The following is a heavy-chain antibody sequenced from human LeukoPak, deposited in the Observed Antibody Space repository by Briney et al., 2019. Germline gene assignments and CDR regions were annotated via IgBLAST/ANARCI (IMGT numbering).Heavy chain of an antibody. J-gene: IGHJ3*02. CDR2: INSDGSST. Sequence: GGSLRLSCAASGFTFSSYWMHWVRQAPGKGLVWVSRINSDGSSTSYADSVKGRFTISRDNAKNTLYLQMNSLRAEDTAVYYCARGGELLIDAFDIWGQGTMVTVSS. V-gene: IGHV3-74*01. D-gene: IGHD1-26*01. CDR1: GFTFSSYW. CDR3: ARGGELLIDAFDI.